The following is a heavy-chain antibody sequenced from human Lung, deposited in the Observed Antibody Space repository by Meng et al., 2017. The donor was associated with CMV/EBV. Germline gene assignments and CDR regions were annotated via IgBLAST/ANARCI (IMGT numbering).Heavy chain of an antibody. CDR2: INPSSGGT. D-gene: IGHD2-21*01. V-gene: IGHV1-2*02. Sequence: SXXVSXXASGYTFTGYYMNWVRQAPGQGLEWMGWINPSSGGTNYAQKFKGRVTMTRDKSISTAYMELNRLRSDDTAVYYCARDGGRLSDFDYWGQGTLVTVSS. CDR3: ARDGGRLSDFDY. CDR1: GYTFTGYY. J-gene: IGHJ4*02.